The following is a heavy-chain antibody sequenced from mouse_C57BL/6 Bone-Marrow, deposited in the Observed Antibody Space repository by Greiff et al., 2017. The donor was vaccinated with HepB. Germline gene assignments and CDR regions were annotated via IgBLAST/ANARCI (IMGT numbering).Heavy chain of an antibody. V-gene: IGHV1-19*01. CDR3: ARSYYSNYNWYFDV. Sequence: VQLKESGPVLVKPGASVKMSCKASGYTFTDYYMNWVKQSHGKSLEWIGVINPYNGGTSYNQKFKGKATLTVDKSSSTAYMELNSLTSEDSAVYYCARSYYSNYNWYFDVWGTGTTVTVSS. J-gene: IGHJ1*03. CDR1: GYTFTDYY. D-gene: IGHD2-5*01. CDR2: INPYNGGT.